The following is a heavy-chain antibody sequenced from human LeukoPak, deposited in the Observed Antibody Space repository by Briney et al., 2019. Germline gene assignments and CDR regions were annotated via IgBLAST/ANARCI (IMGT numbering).Heavy chain of an antibody. D-gene: IGHD6-19*01. J-gene: IGHJ5*02. CDR1: GGSFSGYY. CDR3: ARLRIAVAGEYNWFDP. CDR2: INHSGST. V-gene: IGHV4-34*01. Sequence: SETLSLTCAVYGGSFSGYYWSWIRQPPGKGLEWIGEINHSGSTNYNPSLKSRVTISVDTSKNQFSLKLSSVTAADTAVYYCARLRIAVAGEYNWFDPWGQGTLVTVSS.